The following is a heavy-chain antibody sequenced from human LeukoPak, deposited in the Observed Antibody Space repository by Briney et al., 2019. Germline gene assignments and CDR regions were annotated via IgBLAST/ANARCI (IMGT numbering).Heavy chain of an antibody. V-gene: IGHV3-74*01. Sequence: GGSLRLSCAASGFTYSNYWMHWVRQTPGKGLVWVSRINSDASSTSYADSVKGRFTISRDSSKNTLYLQMNSLRAEDTAVYYCAKTSDYYFSFDYWGQGTLVTVSS. CDR1: GFTYSNYW. CDR2: INSDASST. D-gene: IGHD3-22*01. J-gene: IGHJ4*02. CDR3: AKTSDYYFSFDY.